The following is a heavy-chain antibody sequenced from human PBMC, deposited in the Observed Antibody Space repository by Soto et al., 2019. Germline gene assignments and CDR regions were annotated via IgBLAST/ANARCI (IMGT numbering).Heavy chain of an antibody. J-gene: IGHJ5*02. CDR3: ARLKRITIFGVVIYNWFDP. D-gene: IGHD3-3*01. CDR2: IYYIGST. CDR1: VGSFSGHY. V-gene: IGHV4-39*01. Sequence: KPSETLSLTCPVYVGSFSGHYWGWIRQPPGKGLEWIGSIYYIGSTYYNPSLKSRVTISVDTSKNQFSLKLSSVTAADTAVYYCARLKRITIFGVVIYNWFDPWGQGTLVTVSS.